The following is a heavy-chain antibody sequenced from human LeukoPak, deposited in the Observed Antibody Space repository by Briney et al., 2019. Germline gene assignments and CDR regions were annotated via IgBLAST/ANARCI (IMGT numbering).Heavy chain of an antibody. D-gene: IGHD5-12*01. CDR2: ISSSGSNI. CDR3: ARGWISDSFDY. CDR1: GFTFSSYE. J-gene: IGHJ4*02. V-gene: IGHV3-48*03. Sequence: GGSLRLSCAVFGFTFSSYEMNWVRQAPGKGLEWVSYISSSGSNIYYADSVKGRFTISRDNAKNSLYLQMNSLRAEDTAVYYCARGWISDSFDYWGQGTLVTVSS.